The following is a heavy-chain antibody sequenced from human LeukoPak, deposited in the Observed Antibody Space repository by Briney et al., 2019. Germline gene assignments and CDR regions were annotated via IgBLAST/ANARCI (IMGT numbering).Heavy chain of an antibody. Sequence: GRSLRLSCTASGFTFGDYAMSWFRQAPGKGLEWVGFIRSKAYGGTTEYAASVKGRFTISRDDSKSIAYLQMNSLKTKDTAVYYCTRDLPYKCSSTSCPPRWFDPWGQGTLVTVSS. J-gene: IGHJ5*02. CDR2: IRSKAYGGTT. CDR3: TRDLPYKCSSTSCPPRWFDP. CDR1: GFTFGDYA. V-gene: IGHV3-49*03. D-gene: IGHD2-2*01.